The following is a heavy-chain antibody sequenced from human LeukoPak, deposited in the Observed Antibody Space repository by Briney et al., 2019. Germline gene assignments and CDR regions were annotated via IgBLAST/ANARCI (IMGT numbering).Heavy chain of an antibody. V-gene: IGHV4-39*01. CDR1: GDSISSSSSY. CDR2: IYYSGST. D-gene: IGHD3-9*01. CDR3: ARHTRGDDILTGPYTRLYNCFDP. J-gene: IGHJ5*02. Sequence: SETLSLTCSVSGDSISSSSSYWGWIRQPPGTGLEWIGSIYYSGSTYYNPSLKSRVTISVDTSKNQFSLNLSSVTAADTAVYYCARHTRGDDILTGPYTRLYNCFDPWGQGTLVTVSS.